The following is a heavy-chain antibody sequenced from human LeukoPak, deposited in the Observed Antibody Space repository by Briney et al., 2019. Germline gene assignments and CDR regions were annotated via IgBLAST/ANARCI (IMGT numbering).Heavy chain of an antibody. Sequence: SETLSLTCAVSGGSISSDGYSWSWIRQPPGKGLEWIGYIYHSGSTYYNPSLKSRVTISVDRSKNQIPLKLSSVTAADTAVYYCARGLGGSSGSDDYWGQGTLVTVSS. J-gene: IGHJ4*02. CDR2: IYHSGST. D-gene: IGHD3-22*01. CDR3: ARGLGGSSGSDDY. V-gene: IGHV4-30-2*01. CDR1: GGSISSDGYS.